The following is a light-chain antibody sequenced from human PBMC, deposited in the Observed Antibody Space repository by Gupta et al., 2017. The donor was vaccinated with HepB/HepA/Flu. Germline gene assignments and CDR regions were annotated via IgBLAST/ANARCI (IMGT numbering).Light chain of an antibody. CDR2: DAF. V-gene: IGKV3-15*01. Sequence: EIVMTQSPATLSVSPRKRVTLSCRASESIVTNLAWYQQKPGQSPRLLVYDAFTTASGVPARFSGSGSETEFTLTISGLQSEDFAIYYCQQYKRPLTFGGGTKVEIK. CDR1: ESIVTN. J-gene: IGKJ4*01. CDR3: QQYKRPLT.